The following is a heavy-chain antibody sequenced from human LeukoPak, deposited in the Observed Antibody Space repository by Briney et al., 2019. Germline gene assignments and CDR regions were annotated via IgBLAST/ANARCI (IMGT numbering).Heavy chain of an antibody. J-gene: IGHJ4*02. CDR1: GYTFTSYY. Sequence: GASVKVSCKASGYTFTSYYMHWVRQAPGQGLEWMGIINPSGGSTSYTQKFQGRVTMTRDTSTSTVYMELSSLRSEDTAVYYCARDGVGYYDFWSGYWDYWGQGTLVTVCS. V-gene: IGHV1-46*01. CDR2: INPSGGST. CDR3: ARDGVGYYDFWSGYWDY. D-gene: IGHD3-3*01.